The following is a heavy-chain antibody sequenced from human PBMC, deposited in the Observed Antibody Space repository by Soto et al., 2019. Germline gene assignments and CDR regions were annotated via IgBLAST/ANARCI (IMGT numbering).Heavy chain of an antibody. V-gene: IGHV3-21*01. CDR1: EFTFSSFS. Sequence: EVPLVESGGGLVKPGGSLRLSCAASEFTFSSFSMNWVRQAPGKGLEWVSSISSTSSNIYHADSLKGRFTISRDNAQKSLYLQMNSLRAEDTAVYYCARSPPWTPLFRGGMDVWGQGTTVIVAS. J-gene: IGHJ6*02. CDR3: ARSPPWTPLFRGGMDV. CDR2: ISSTSSNI. D-gene: IGHD2-21*01.